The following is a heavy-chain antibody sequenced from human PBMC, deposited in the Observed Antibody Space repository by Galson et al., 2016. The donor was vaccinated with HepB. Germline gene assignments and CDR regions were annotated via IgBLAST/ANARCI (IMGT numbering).Heavy chain of an antibody. Sequence: CAISGDSVSSHSVTWNWIRQSPSRGLEWLGRTYYRSKWYNDYAVSVKSRITINPDTSKNQFSLKLNSVTPEDTAVYYCARRGSKENGYCDLWGRGTLVTVSS. CDR2: TYYRSKWYN. CDR3: ARRGSKENGYCDL. V-gene: IGHV6-1*01. D-gene: IGHD6-13*01. J-gene: IGHJ2*01. CDR1: GDSVSSHSVT.